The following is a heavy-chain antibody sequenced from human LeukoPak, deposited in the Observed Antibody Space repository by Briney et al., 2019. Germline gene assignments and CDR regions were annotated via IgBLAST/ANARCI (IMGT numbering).Heavy chain of an antibody. J-gene: IGHJ5*01. V-gene: IGHV3-23*01. CDR1: GFTFNNYA. Sequence: GGSLRLSCAASGFTFNNYAMSWVRQAPGKGLEWVSAISARGATTYYADSVKGRFTISRDNSENTLFLQMNSLRAEDTAVYYCAKEPREYCSSTSCPNWFDSWGQGTLVTLST. D-gene: IGHD2-2*01. CDR2: ISARGATT. CDR3: AKEPREYCSSTSCPNWFDS.